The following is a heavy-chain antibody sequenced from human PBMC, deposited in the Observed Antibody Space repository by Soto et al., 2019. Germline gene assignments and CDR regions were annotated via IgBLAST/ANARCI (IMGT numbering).Heavy chain of an antibody. D-gene: IGHD3-22*01. CDR1: GGSISSSSYY. Sequence: SETVSLTCTVSGGSISSSSYYWGWIRQPPGKGLEWIGYIYYSGSTYYNPSLKSRVTISVDTSKNQFSLKLSSVTAADTAVYYCARLDRGQSVLYGMDVWGQGTTVTVSS. J-gene: IGHJ6*02. CDR3: ARLDRGQSVLYGMDV. CDR2: IYYSGST. V-gene: IGHV4-39*01.